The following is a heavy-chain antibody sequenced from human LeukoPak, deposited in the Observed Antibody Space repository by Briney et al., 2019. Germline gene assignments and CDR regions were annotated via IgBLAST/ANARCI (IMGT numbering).Heavy chain of an antibody. Sequence: GGSLRLSCAASGFTFSTSWMSWVRQVPGKGLEWVANIKKDGSETYYVDSVKGRFTISRDDAKNSLYLQMNSLRAEDTAMYYCARGRYSGTTYYFDYWGQGTLVTVSS. D-gene: IGHD5-12*01. CDR1: GFTFSTSW. CDR3: ARGRYSGTTYYFDY. V-gene: IGHV3-7*03. J-gene: IGHJ4*02. CDR2: IKKDGSET.